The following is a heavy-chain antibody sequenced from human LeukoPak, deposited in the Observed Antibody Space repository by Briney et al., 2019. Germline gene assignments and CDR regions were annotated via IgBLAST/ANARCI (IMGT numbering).Heavy chain of an antibody. CDR1: GFTFSSYA. D-gene: IGHD3-16*02. Sequence: PGGSLRLSCAASGFTFSSYAMSWVRQAPGKGLEWVSAISGSGGSTYYADSVKGRFTISRDNSKNTLYLQMNSLRAEDTAVYYCAKKADYVWGSYRNYYFDYWGQGTLVTVSS. CDR3: AKKADYVWGSYRNYYFDY. CDR2: ISGSGGST. V-gene: IGHV3-23*01. J-gene: IGHJ4*02.